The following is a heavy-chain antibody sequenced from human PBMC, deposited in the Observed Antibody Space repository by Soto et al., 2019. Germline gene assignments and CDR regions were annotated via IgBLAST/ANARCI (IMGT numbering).Heavy chain of an antibody. Sequence: PSETLSLTCTVSGGSISSGDYYWSWLRQPPGKGLEWIGYIYYSGSTYYNPSPKSRVTISVYTSKNQFSLKLSSVTAADTAVYYCAGRVVPAARRGWFDPWGQGTQVTVSS. V-gene: IGHV4-30-4*01. CDR2: IYYSGST. CDR1: GGSISSGDYY. J-gene: IGHJ5*02. CDR3: AGRVVPAARRGWFDP. D-gene: IGHD2-2*01.